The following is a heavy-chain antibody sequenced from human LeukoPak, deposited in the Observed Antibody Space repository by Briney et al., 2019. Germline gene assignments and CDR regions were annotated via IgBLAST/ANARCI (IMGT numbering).Heavy chain of an antibody. D-gene: IGHD3-10*01. Sequence: GGSLRLSCVASGLSFGSLWMSWVRQAPGKGLEWVANIKEDGSEKYYVDSVKGRFTISRDNAKNSLYLQMNSLRAEDTAVYYCARDGGVVRGVIIRGDYFDYWGQGTLVTVSS. V-gene: IGHV3-7*01. CDR3: ARDGGVVRGVIIRGDYFDY. CDR2: IKEDGSEK. CDR1: GLSFGSLW. J-gene: IGHJ4*02.